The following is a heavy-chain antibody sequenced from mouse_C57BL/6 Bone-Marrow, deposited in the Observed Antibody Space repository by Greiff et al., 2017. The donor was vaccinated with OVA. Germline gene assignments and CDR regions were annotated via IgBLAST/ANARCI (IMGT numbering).Heavy chain of an antibody. CDR3: TRGDYCNCVWFAY. J-gene: IGHJ3*01. V-gene: IGHV1-81*01. CDR1: GYTFTSYG. D-gene: IGHD2-1*01. Sequence: QVHVKQSGAELARPGASVKLSCKASGYTFTSYGIRWVKQRPGQGLEWIGEIYPRSGNTYYNEKFKGKGTLTADKSSSTAYMVLRSLTSDDSAVYFCTRGDYCNCVWFAYWGQGTLVTVSA. CDR2: IYPRSGNT.